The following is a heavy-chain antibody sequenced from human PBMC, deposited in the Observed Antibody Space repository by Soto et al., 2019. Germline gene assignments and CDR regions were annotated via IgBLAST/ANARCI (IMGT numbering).Heavy chain of an antibody. CDR2: ISGSGDGT. CDR1: GCTFIIFA. V-gene: IGHV3-23*01. J-gene: IGHJ4*02. D-gene: IGHD5-18*01. CDR3: AGPGYSSQDY. Sequence: GGSLRLLCAASGCTFIIFAFSCVRQAPGKGLEWVSAISGSGDGTDYADSVKGRFTISRDNSKNTLYLQMNSLRAEDTAVYYCAGPGYSSQDYWGQGALVTVSS.